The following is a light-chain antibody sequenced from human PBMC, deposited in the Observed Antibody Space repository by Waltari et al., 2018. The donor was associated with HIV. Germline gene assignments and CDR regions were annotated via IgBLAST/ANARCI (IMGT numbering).Light chain of an antibody. Sequence: DIQMTQSPSSLSASVGDRVTITCQASQDISNYLNWYQQKPGKAPKLLIYDASNLERGVPSRFSGSGSGTHFTFTISTLQPEDIATYYCQQYDSLLTFGPGTKVDIK. CDR1: QDISNY. J-gene: IGKJ3*01. CDR3: QQYDSLLT. CDR2: DAS. V-gene: IGKV1-33*01.